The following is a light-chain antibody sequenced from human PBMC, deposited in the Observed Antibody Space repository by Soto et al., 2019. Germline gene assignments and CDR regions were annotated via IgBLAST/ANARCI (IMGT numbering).Light chain of an antibody. CDR3: CSYAGSNNLI. Sequence: QSALTQPPSASGSPRQSVTISCTGTSSDIGAYNYVSWYQQYPGKAPKLMIFEVSKRPSGVPDRFSGSKSGNTASLTVSGLQAEDEADYYCCSYAGSNNLIFGTGTKLTVL. V-gene: IGLV2-8*01. CDR1: SSDIGAYNY. CDR2: EVS. J-gene: IGLJ1*01.